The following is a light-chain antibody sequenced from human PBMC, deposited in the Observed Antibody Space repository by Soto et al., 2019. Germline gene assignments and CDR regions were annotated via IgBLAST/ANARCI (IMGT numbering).Light chain of an antibody. CDR1: QSFSSNY. CDR2: GAS. J-gene: IGKJ1*01. Sequence: DIVLTQSPGTLSLSPGERATLSCRASQSFSSNYLAWYQLKPGQAPRLVIYGASSRATGIPDRFSGSGSGTDFTLTISRLEPEDFALYYCQQYGSSWWTFGQGTKVEIK. CDR3: QQYGSSWWT. V-gene: IGKV3-20*01.